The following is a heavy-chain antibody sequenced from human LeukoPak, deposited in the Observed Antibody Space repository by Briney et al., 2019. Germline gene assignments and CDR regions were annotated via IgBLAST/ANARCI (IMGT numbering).Heavy chain of an antibody. V-gene: IGHV3-33*08. CDR1: GFSFSDYG. CDR2: VWYEERTK. D-gene: IGHD2-2*01. Sequence: PGGSLRLSCTTSGFSFSDYGMHWVRQAPGKGLEWLASVWYEERTKYYVDSVKGRFTISRDNAKNSLYLQMNSLRAEDTAVYYCARGERYCSSTSCYPGNWGQGTLVTVSS. J-gene: IGHJ4*02. CDR3: ARGERYCSSTSCYPGN.